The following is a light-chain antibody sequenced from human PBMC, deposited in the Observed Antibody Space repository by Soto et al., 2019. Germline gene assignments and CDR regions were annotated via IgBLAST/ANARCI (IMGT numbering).Light chain of an antibody. V-gene: IGLV1-44*01. CDR1: SSNIGTNP. J-gene: IGLJ3*02. CDR2: IDN. CDR3: ATWDDGLYGPV. Sequence: QSVLTQPPSASGTPGQRVTISCYGSSSNIGTNPVQWYLQLPGTAPKLLIYIDNERPSGVPDRFSGSKAGPSASLAISGLQSEDEEDYHCATWDDGLYGPVFGGGPKLTVL.